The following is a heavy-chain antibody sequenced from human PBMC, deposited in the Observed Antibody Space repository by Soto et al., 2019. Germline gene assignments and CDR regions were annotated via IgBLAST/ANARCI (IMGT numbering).Heavy chain of an antibody. V-gene: IGHV3-23*01. Sequence: GGCLRLSCAASGFTFSSYAMSWVRQAPGKGLEWVSAIFGSCGSIYYADSVKGRFTISRDNSNNTLYLQMNSLRAEDTVVYYCAKALLCSSTSCYVLYYYYYYMDVWGKGTTVTVSS. CDR3: AKALLCSSTSCYVLYYYYYYMDV. CDR1: GFTFSSYA. J-gene: IGHJ6*03. D-gene: IGHD2-2*01. CDR2: IFGSCGSI.